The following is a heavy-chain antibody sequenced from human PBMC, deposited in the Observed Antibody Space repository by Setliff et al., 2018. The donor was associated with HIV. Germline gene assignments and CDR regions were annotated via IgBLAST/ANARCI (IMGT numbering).Heavy chain of an antibody. CDR2: IDPSDSYT. V-gene: IGHV5-10-1*01. D-gene: IGHD5-12*01. Sequence: PGESLKISCMGSGYSFTTYWITWVRQMPGKGLEWMGRIDPSDSYTDYSQSFHGHVTLSVDRSINTAYLQWSSLKASDTAMYYRARVGPGHRDGKIYDTFDIWGQGTLVTVSS. CDR3: ARVGPGHRDGKIYDTFDI. J-gene: IGHJ3*02. CDR1: GYSFTTYW.